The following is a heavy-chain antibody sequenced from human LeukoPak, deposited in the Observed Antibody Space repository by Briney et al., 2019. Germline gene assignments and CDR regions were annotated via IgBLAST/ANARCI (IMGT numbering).Heavy chain of an antibody. V-gene: IGHV3-7*03. J-gene: IGHJ4*02. CDR3: AKSNGVDRDGYNSDYFDS. Sequence: GGSLRLSCAASGFTFSSYWMSWVRQAPGKGLEWVANIKQDGSEKYYVDSVKGRFTISRDNAKNSLYLQMNSLRAEDTALYYCAKSNGVDRDGYNSDYFDSWGQGTLVTVSS. CDR1: GFTFSSYW. CDR2: IKQDGSEK. D-gene: IGHD5-24*01.